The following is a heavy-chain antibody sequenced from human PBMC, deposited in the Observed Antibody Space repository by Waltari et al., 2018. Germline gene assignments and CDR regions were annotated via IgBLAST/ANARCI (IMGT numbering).Heavy chain of an antibody. CDR2: IYYSGST. V-gene: IGHV4-39*07. CDR1: GGSISSSSYY. J-gene: IGHJ4*02. Sequence: QLQLQESGPGLVKPSETLSLTCTVSGGSISSSSYYWGWIRQPPGKGLEWIGSIYYSGSTYYNPSLKSRVTISVDTSISTAYMELSRLRSDDTAVYYCARNQVGATPLDYWGQGTLVTVSS. D-gene: IGHD1-26*01. CDR3: ARNQVGATPLDY.